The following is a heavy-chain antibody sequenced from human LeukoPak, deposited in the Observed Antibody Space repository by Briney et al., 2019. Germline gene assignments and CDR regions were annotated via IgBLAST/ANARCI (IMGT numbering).Heavy chain of an antibody. D-gene: IGHD6-6*01. V-gene: IGHV3-48*01. CDR2: ISSGSSTT. J-gene: IGHJ4*02. CDR1: GFTFSSYS. CDR3: ARDIIATPPGY. Sequence: GGSLRLSCAASGFTFSSYSMNWVRQAPGKGLEWVSYISSGSSTTYYADTVKGRFTISRDNAKNSLYLQMNSLRAEDTAVYYCARDIIATPPGYWGQGTLVTVSS.